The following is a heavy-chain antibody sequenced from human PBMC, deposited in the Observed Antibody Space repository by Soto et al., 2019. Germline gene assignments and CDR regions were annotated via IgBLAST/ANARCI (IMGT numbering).Heavy chain of an antibody. D-gene: IGHD3-9*01. Sequence: EVQLVESGGGLVQPGGSLRLSCAASGFTFSGYWMSWVRQAPQKGLEWLANIKTEGSETHYVDSVKGRFTISRDNAKNSLNLQMNSLRADDTAVYFCERGGFNFEQWGQGTPVTVS. CDR3: ERGGFNFEQ. J-gene: IGHJ4*02. CDR2: IKTEGSET. V-gene: IGHV3-7*05. CDR1: GFTFSGYW.